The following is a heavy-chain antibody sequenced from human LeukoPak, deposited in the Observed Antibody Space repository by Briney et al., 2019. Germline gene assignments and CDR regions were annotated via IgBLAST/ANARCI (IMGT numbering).Heavy chain of an antibody. Sequence: GSLRLSCAASGFTFSSYAMSWVRQAPGKGLEWVSAISGSGGSTYYADSVKGRFTISRDNSKNTLYLQMNSLRAEDTAVYYCAKDQGIAAAGTDGPDYWGQGTLDTVSS. J-gene: IGHJ4*02. CDR3: AKDQGIAAAGTDGPDY. D-gene: IGHD6-13*01. CDR2: ISGSGGST. V-gene: IGHV3-23*01. CDR1: GFTFSSYA.